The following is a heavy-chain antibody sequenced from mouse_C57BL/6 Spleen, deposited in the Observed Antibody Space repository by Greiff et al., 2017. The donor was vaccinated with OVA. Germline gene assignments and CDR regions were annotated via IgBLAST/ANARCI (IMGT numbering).Heavy chain of an antibody. J-gene: IGHJ4*01. V-gene: IGHV3-6*01. Sequence: EVKLQESGPGLVKPSQSLSLTCSVTGYSITSGYYWNWIRQFPGNKLEWMGYISYDGSNNYNPSLKNRISITRDTSKNQFFLKLNSVTTEDTATYYCARDNDSNYGAMDYWGQGTSVTVSS. D-gene: IGHD2-5*01. CDR3: ARDNDSNYGAMDY. CDR1: GYSITSGYY. CDR2: ISYDGSN.